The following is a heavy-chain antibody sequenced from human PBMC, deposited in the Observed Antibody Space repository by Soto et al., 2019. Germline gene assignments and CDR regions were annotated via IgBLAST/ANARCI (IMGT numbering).Heavy chain of an antibody. V-gene: IGHV4-59*01. CDR3: ARGFGSHYYYYGMDV. J-gene: IGHJ6*02. Sequence: SETLSLTCTVSGGSISSYYWSWIRQPPGKGLEWIGYIYYSGSTNYNPSLKSRVTISVDTSKNQFSLKLSSVTAADTAVYYCARGFGSHYYYYGMDVWGQGTTVTVSS. CDR1: GGSISSYY. D-gene: IGHD3-16*01. CDR2: IYYSGST.